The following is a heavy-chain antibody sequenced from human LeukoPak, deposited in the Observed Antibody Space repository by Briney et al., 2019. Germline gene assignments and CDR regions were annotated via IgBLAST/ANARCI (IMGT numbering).Heavy chain of an antibody. J-gene: IGHJ4*02. V-gene: IGHV3-23*01. CDR1: GFTFSNYA. D-gene: IGHD3-9*01. CDR3: AKWGDYDVLTGYYVSDY. Sequence: GGSLRPSCAASGFTFSNYAMSWVRQAPGKGLEWVSAITGSGGNTYYADSVKGRFAISRDNSKNTVFLQMNSLRAEDTAVYYCAKWGDYDVLTGYYVSDYWGQGTLVTVSS. CDR2: ITGSGGNT.